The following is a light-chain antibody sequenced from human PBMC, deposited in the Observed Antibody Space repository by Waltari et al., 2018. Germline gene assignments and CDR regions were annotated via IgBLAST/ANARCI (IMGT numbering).Light chain of an antibody. CDR3: QQYYNWPPLT. CDR2: GES. J-gene: IGKJ4*01. Sequence: EVVMTQSPATLSVSPGERATLSCRASQSVGTNLAWYQQKPGQAPRLLIHGESTRATGIPARFSGSGSGTEFTLTISSLQSEDFAVYYCQQYYNWPPLTFGGGTTVEIK. CDR1: QSVGTN. V-gene: IGKV3-15*01.